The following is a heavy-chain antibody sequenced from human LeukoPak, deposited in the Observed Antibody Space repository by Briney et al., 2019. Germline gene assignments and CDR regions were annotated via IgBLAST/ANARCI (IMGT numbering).Heavy chain of an antibody. V-gene: IGHV4-31*03. Sequence: PSETLSLTCTVSGGSFSNGGYFWSCIRQHPGKGLEWIGSISYSGSTYYNPSLKSRVTISVDTSKNHFSLKLSSVTAADTAVYYCARDRLLRLQYGMDVWGQGTTVTVSS. D-gene: IGHD2/OR15-2a*01. CDR1: GGSFSNGGYF. CDR3: ARDRLLRLQYGMDV. J-gene: IGHJ6*02. CDR2: ISYSGST.